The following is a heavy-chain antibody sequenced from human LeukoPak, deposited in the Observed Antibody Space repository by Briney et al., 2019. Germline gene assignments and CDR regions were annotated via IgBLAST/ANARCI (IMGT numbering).Heavy chain of an antibody. J-gene: IGHJ4*02. D-gene: IGHD5-12*01. CDR1: GYTFTGYY. CDR3: AGGTRLRSSYYFDY. Sequence: ASVKVSCKASGYTFTGYYMHWVRQAPGQGLEWMGWINPNSGGTNYAQKFQGRVTMTRDTSISTAYMELSSLRSEDTAVYYCAGGTRLRSSYYFDYWGQGTLVTVSS. V-gene: IGHV1-2*02. CDR2: INPNSGGT.